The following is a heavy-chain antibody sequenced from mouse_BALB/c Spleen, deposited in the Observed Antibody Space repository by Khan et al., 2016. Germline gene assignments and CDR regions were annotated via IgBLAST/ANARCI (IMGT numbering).Heavy chain of an antibody. CDR2: INPDSSTI. Sequence: EVKLLESGGGLVQPGGSLKLSCAASGFDFSRYWMSWVRQAPGKGLEWIGEINPDSSTINYTPSLKDKFIISRDNAKNTLYLQMSKVRSEDTALDYCARLGYDGYLAYWGQGTLVTVSA. J-gene: IGHJ3*01. V-gene: IGHV4-1*02. CDR1: GFDFSRYW. CDR3: ARLGYDGYLAY. D-gene: IGHD1-2*01.